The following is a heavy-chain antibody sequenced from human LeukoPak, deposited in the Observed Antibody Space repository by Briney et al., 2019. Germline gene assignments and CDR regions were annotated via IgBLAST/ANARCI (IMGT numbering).Heavy chain of an antibody. CDR3: ARGSIVGATPPFDY. Sequence: ASVKVSCKASGGTFSSYAISWVRQAPGQGLEWMGWISAYNGNTNYAQKLQGRVTMTTDTSTSTAYMELRSLRSDDTAVYYCARGSIVGATPPFDYWGQGTLVTVSS. V-gene: IGHV1-18*01. D-gene: IGHD1-26*01. J-gene: IGHJ4*02. CDR2: ISAYNGNT. CDR1: GGTFSSYA.